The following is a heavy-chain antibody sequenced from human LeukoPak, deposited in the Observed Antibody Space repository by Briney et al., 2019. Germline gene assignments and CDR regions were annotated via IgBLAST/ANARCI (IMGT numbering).Heavy chain of an antibody. J-gene: IGHJ4*02. V-gene: IGHV3-23*01. CDR3: AKVYNWNLWYFDY. D-gene: IGHD1-7*01. CDR2: ISGSGGST. CDR1: GFTFSSYA. Sequence: GGSLRLSCAASGFTFSSYAMSWVRQAPGKGLEWVSAISGSGGSTYFADSMKGRFTISRDNSKNTLSLQMNSLRVEDTAVYYCAKVYNWNLWYFDYWDQGTLVTVSS.